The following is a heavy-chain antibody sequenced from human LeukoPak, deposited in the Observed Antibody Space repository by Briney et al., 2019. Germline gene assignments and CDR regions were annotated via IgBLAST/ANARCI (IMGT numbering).Heavy chain of an antibody. V-gene: IGHV1-2*02. D-gene: IGHD1-26*01. CDR1: GYTFTGYY. Sequence: EASVKVSCKASGYTFTGYYMYWVRQAPGQGLEWMGWINPNSGGTNYAQKFQGRVTMTTDTSISTAYMELSRLRSDDTAVYYCARASSGSYFSYYMDVWGKGTTVTISS. CDR2: INPNSGGT. J-gene: IGHJ6*03. CDR3: ARASSGSYFSYYMDV.